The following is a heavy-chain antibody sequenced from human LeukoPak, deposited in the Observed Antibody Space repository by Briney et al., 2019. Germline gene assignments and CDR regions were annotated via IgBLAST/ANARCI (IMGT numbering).Heavy chain of an antibody. CDR3: AKKSGPTYYYDSSGYPGAFDI. CDR2: ISSSSSYI. CDR1: GFTFSSYS. D-gene: IGHD3-22*01. Sequence: PGGSLRLSCAASGFTFSSYSMTWVRRAPGKGLEWVSSISSSSSYIDYADSVKGRFTISRDNAKRSLFLQMNSLRAEDTAVYYCAKKSGPTYYYDSSGYPGAFDIWGQGTMVTVSS. J-gene: IGHJ3*02. V-gene: IGHV3-21*04.